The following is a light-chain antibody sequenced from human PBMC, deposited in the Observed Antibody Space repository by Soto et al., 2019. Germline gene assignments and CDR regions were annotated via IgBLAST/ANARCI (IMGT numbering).Light chain of an antibody. CDR1: QSLLHSNGYNY. Sequence: DIVMTQSPLSLPVTPGEPASISCRSSQSLLHSNGYNYLDWYLQKPGQSPQLLIYLGSNRASGVTDRFRGSGSGTAFTLKISRVEAEDVGVYYCMQALQTPRTFGQGTKVEIK. J-gene: IGKJ1*01. CDR2: LGS. CDR3: MQALQTPRT. V-gene: IGKV2-28*01.